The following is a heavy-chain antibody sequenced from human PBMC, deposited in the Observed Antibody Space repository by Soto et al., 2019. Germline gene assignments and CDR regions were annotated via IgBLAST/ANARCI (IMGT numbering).Heavy chain of an antibody. J-gene: IGHJ6*02. CDR3: AHSAYYYDSSGYYYYYGMDV. Sequence: GSGPTLVNPTQTLTLTCTFSGFSLSTSGVGVGWIRQPPGKALEWLALIYWDDDKRYSPSLKSRLTTTKDTSKNQVVLTMTNMDPVDTATYYCAHSAYYYDSSGYYYYYGMDVWGQGTTVTVSS. V-gene: IGHV2-5*02. CDR1: GFSLSTSGVG. CDR2: IYWDDDK. D-gene: IGHD3-22*01.